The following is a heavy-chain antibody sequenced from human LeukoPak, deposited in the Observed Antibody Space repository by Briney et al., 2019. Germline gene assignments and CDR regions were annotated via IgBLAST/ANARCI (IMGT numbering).Heavy chain of an antibody. V-gene: IGHV3-23*01. CDR3: ARLPAAINGYFDP. CDR2: ISGGGAGT. D-gene: IGHD2-2*01. J-gene: IGHJ5*02. CDR1: RFTFSSYA. Sequence: GGSLRLSCAASRFTFSSYAMSWVRQAPGKGLEWVSAISGGGAGTYYADPVKGRFTISRDNSKNTLYLQMYSLRAEDTAVYYCARLPAAINGYFDPWGQGTLVTVSS.